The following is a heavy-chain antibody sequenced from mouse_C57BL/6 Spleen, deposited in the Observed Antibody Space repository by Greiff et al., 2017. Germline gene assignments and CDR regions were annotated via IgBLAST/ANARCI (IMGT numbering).Heavy chain of an antibody. CDR3: AGQYSNYWYFDV. CDR2: ISNGGGST. V-gene: IGHV5-12*01. Sequence: EVKLVESGGGLVQPGGSLKLSCAASGFTLSDYYMYWVRQTPEKRLEWVAYISNGGGSTYYQDTVKGRFTISRGNAKNTLYLQMSRLKSEYTAMYYCAGQYSNYWYFDVWGTGTTGTVSS. CDR1: GFTLSDYY. D-gene: IGHD2-5*01. J-gene: IGHJ1*03.